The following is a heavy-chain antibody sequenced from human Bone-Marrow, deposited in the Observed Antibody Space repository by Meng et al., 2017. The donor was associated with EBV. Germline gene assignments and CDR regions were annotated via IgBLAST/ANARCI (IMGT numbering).Heavy chain of an antibody. CDR2: INPDGSVI. CDR1: GFTLSSYR. CDR3: AKDCFGDKDS. D-gene: IGHD2-21*01. V-gene: IGHV3-74*01. Sequence: MESGGCLVQHCGDMRLSWTASGFTLSSYREHWVRQAPGKGLVWVSRINPDGSVINYADSVKGRFTISRDNAKNTVYLQMNNLRADDTAVYYCAKDCFGDKDSWGQGTLVTVSS. J-gene: IGHJ4*02.